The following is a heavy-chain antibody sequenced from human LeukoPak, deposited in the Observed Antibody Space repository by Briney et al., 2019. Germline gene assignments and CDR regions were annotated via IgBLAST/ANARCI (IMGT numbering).Heavy chain of an antibody. D-gene: IGHD6-13*01. Sequence: SETLSLTCTVSGGSISSYYWSWVRQPPGKGLEWIGYIYYSGSTNYNPSLKSRVTISVDTSKNQFSLKLSSVTAADTAVYYCARKGVYSSLDYWGQGTLVTVSS. V-gene: IGHV4-59*08. J-gene: IGHJ4*02. CDR3: ARKGVYSSLDY. CDR2: IYYSGST. CDR1: GGSISSYY.